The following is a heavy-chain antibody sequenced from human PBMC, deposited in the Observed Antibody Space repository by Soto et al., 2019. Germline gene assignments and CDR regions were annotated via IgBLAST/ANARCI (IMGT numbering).Heavy chain of an antibody. V-gene: IGHV1-69*02. J-gene: IGHJ6*03. CDR1: GGTFSSYT. Sequence: QVQLVQSGAEVKKPGSSVKVSCKASGGTFSSYTISWVRQAPGQGLEWMGRIIPILGIANYAQKFQGRVTITADKSASTGYRELSSLRSEDTAVYYCERSRPIPADPYNYYMDVWGKGTTVTVSS. CDR3: ERSRPIPADPYNYYMDV. CDR2: IIPILGIA. D-gene: IGHD2-2*02.